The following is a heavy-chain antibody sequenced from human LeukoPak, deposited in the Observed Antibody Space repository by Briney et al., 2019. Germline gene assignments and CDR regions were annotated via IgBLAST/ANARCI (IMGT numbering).Heavy chain of an antibody. CDR2: IRYDGSNK. J-gene: IGHJ4*02. D-gene: IGHD3-22*01. CDR1: GFTFSSYG. V-gene: IGHV3-30*02. Sequence: PGGSLRLSCAASGFTFSSYGMHWVRQAPGKGLEWVAFIRYDGSNKYYADSVKGRFTISRDNSKNTLYLQTNSLRAEDTAVYYCANGYYYDSSGYYATGPFDYWGQGTLVTVSS. CDR3: ANGYYYDSSGYYATGPFDY.